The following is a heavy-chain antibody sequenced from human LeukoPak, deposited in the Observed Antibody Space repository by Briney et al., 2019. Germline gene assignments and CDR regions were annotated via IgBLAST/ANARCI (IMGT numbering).Heavy chain of an antibody. Sequence: ASVKVSCKASGYTFTSYGISWVRQAPGQGLEWMGWISAYNGNTNYAQKLQGRVTMTTDTSTSTAYMELRSLRSDDTAVYYCARGDFWSGYRRGGYPDAFDIWGQGTMVTVSS. CDR3: ARGDFWSGYRRGGYPDAFDI. V-gene: IGHV1-18*01. D-gene: IGHD3-3*01. CDR1: GYTFTSYG. J-gene: IGHJ3*02. CDR2: ISAYNGNT.